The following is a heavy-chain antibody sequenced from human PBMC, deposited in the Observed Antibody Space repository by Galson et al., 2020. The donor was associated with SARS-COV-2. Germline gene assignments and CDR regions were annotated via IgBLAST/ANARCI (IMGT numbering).Heavy chain of an antibody. J-gene: IGHJ6*03. CDR2: ISYDGSNT. CDR1: GFTFSNYG. CDR3: AKVGGTTSYYYMDV. D-gene: IGHD1-7*01. Sequence: SCAASGFTFSNYGMHWVRQAPGKGLQWVAVISYDGSNTYYADSVKGRFTISRDHSKNTLYLQMNSLRAEDTAVYYCAKVGGTTSYYYMDVWGKGTTVTVSS. V-gene: IGHV3-30*18.